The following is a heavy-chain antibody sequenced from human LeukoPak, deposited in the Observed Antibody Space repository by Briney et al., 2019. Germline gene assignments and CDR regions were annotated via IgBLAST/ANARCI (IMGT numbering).Heavy chain of an antibody. CDR3: ATSDILTGYTVDY. J-gene: IGHJ4*02. CDR1: GYTLTELS. CDR2: FDPEDGET. Sequence: GASVKVSCKVSGYTLTELSMHWVRQAPGKGLEWMGGFDPEDGETIYAQKFQGRVTMTEDTSTDTAYMELSSLGSEDTAVYYCATSDILTGYTVDYWGQGTLVTVSS. D-gene: IGHD3-9*01. V-gene: IGHV1-24*01.